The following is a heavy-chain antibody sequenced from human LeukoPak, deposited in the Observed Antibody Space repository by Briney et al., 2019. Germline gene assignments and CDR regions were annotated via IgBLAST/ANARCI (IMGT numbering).Heavy chain of an antibody. D-gene: IGHD3-16*01. CDR3: ARDLLSGGLRWFDP. V-gene: IGHV3-11*04. CDR1: GFTFSDYY. CDR2: ITSSSSTT. J-gene: IGHJ5*02. Sequence: PGGSLRLSCAASGFTFSDYYMTWVRQAPGKGLEWVSYITSSSSTTYYADSVKGRFIISRDNAKNLLFLQMNSLRAEDTAVYYCARDLLSGGLRWFDPWGQGTLVTVSS.